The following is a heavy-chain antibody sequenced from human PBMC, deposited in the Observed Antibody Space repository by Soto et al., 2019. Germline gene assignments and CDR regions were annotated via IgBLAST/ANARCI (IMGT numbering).Heavy chain of an antibody. V-gene: IGHV4-39*01. J-gene: IGHJ5*02. D-gene: IGHD3-9*01. Sequence: QLQLQESGPGLVKPSETLSLTCTVSGGSISSSSYYWGWIRQPPGKGLEWIGSIYYSGSTYYNPSLKSRVTISVDTSKNQFSLKLSSVTAADTAVYYCARHLSELRYFDWPFNWFDPWGQGTLVTVSS. CDR2: IYYSGST. CDR1: GGSISSSSYY. CDR3: ARHLSELRYFDWPFNWFDP.